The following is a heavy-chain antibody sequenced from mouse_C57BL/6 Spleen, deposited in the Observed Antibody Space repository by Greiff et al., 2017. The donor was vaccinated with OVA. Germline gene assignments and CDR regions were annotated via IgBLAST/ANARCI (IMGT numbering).Heavy chain of an antibody. CDR3: VRCPYDGYSNYFDY. CDR1: GFTFNTYA. D-gene: IGHD2-3*01. CDR2: IRSKSSNYAT. J-gene: IGHJ2*01. Sequence: EVQGVESGGGLVQPKGSLKLSCAASGFTFNTYAMHWVRQAPGKGLEWVARIRSKSSNYATYYADSVKDRFTISRDDSQSILYLQMNNLKTEDTAMYYCVRCPYDGYSNYFDYWGQGTTRTVSS. V-gene: IGHV10-3*01.